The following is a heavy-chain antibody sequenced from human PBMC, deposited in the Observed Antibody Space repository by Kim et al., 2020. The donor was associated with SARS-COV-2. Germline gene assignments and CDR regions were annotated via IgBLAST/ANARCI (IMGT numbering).Heavy chain of an antibody. Sequence: GGSLRLSCVASGFSFSSQWMHWVRQAPGEGLVWVSNIYADERTTHYADSVKGRFTISRDNAKNTLYLQVNSLRAEDTAVYYCTREWSGSFDIWGQGTMVTVST. V-gene: IGHV3-74*01. CDR1: GFSFSSQW. CDR2: IYADERTT. J-gene: IGHJ3*02. CDR3: TREWSGSFDI. D-gene: IGHD2-15*01.